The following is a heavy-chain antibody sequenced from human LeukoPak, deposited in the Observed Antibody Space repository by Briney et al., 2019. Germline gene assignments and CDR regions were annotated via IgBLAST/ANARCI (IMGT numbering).Heavy chain of an antibody. CDR2: IYYSGST. CDR3: ARDSGTRGD. D-gene: IGHD3-10*01. J-gene: IGHJ4*02. Sequence: SETLSLTCTVSGGSISSYYWSWIRQPPGKGLEWIGYIYYSGSTNYNPSLKSRVTISVDTSKNQFSLKLSSVTAADTAVYYCARDSGTRGDWGQGTLVTVSS. CDR1: GGSISSYY. V-gene: IGHV4-59*12.